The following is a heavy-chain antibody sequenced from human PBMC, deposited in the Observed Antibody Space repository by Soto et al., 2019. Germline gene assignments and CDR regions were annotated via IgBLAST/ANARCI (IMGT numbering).Heavy chain of an antibody. Sequence: GGSLRLSCAASGFTFSDHYMDWVRQAPGKGLEWVGRTRNKANSYTTEYAASVKGRFTISRDDSKNSLYLQMNSLKTEDTAVYYCVRGGYCGGDCSHYYFDYWGQGTLVTVSS. J-gene: IGHJ4*02. CDR3: VRGGYCGGDCSHYYFDY. D-gene: IGHD2-21*01. CDR1: GFTFSDHY. V-gene: IGHV3-72*01. CDR2: TRNKANSYTT.